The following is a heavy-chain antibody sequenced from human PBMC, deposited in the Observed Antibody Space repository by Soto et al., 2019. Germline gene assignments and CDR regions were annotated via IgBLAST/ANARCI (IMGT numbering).Heavy chain of an antibody. CDR1: GLTFSKAD. CDR2: ITGSGVNT. Sequence: EVQVSESGGGLVQPGGSLRLSCAASGLTFSKADMSWVRQAPWKGLEWVSAITGSGVNTYYADSVKGRFTVSRDNSKNTLFLQMNSLRVEDTAIYYCATHSWDHWGQGTLVTVSS. J-gene: IGHJ4*02. CDR3: ATHSWDH. V-gene: IGHV3-23*01.